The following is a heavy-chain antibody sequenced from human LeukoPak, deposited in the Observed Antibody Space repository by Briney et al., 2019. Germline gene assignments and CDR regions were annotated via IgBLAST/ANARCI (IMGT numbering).Heavy chain of an antibody. CDR3: AKGGATYYSYYGMDV. V-gene: IGHV3-23*01. D-gene: IGHD5-12*01. Sequence: GGSLRLSCAASGFTFSSYAMSWVRQAPGKGLEWVSAISGSGGSTHYADSVKGRFTFSRDNSKNTLYLQMNSLRAEDTAVYYCAKGGATYYSYYGMDVWGQGTTVTVSS. CDR2: ISGSGGST. J-gene: IGHJ6*02. CDR1: GFTFSSYA.